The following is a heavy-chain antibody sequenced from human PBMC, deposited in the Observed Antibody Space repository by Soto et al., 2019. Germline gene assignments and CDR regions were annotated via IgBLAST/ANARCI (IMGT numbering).Heavy chain of an antibody. CDR2: ISYDGSNK. J-gene: IGHJ4*01. V-gene: IGHV3-30*18. CDR3: AKGGGFGITEPTWIAARGSRTRVTFD. Sequence: GGYLRLSCSASGFTFSSYGMHWVRQAPGKGLEWVAVISYDGSNKYYADSVKGRFTISRDSSKNTLYLQMNSLRAEDTAVYYCAKGGGFGITEPTWIAARGSRTRVTFD. CDR1: GFTFSSYG. D-gene: IGHD1-20*01.